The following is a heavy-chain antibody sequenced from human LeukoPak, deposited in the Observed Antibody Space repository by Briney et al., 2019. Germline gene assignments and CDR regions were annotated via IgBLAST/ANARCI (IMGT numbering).Heavy chain of an antibody. CDR2: ISNSSTYI. D-gene: IGHD2-2*01. Sequence: PGGSLRLSCAASGFTFSGYTMTWVRQAPGKGLEWVSSISNSSTYIYYADSVKGRFTISRDNVQNSLYLQMNSLRAEDTAVYYCARWVCSTTSCFYFDYWGQGTLVVVSS. CDR3: ARWVCSTTSCFYFDY. V-gene: IGHV3-21*01. J-gene: IGHJ4*02. CDR1: GFTFSGYT.